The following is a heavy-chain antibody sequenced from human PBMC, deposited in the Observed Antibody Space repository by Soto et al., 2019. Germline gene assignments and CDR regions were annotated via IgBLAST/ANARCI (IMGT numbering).Heavy chain of an antibody. D-gene: IGHD6-19*01. V-gene: IGHV3-30-3*01. J-gene: IGHJ4*02. CDR3: ARARWRREWLAPFDY. CDR2: ISYDGSNK. CDR1: GFTFSSYA. Sequence: GGSLRLSCAASGFTFSSYAMHWVRQAPGKGLEWVAVISYDGSNKYYADSVTGRFTISRDNSKNTLYLQMNSLRAEDTAVYYCARARWRREWLAPFDYWGQGTMVTVSS.